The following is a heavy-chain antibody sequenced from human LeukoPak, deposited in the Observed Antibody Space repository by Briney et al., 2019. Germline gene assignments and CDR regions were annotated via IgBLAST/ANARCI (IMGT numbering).Heavy chain of an antibody. D-gene: IGHD3-10*01. J-gene: IGHJ5*02. CDR1: GGSLSGYS. CDR3: ARVSYYYGSGTS. Sequence: PSETLSLTCAVYGGSLSGYSWSWIRQPPGKGLEWIGEINYNATSSYNPSLKSRVTISVDTSKNQFSLKLSSVTAADTAVYYCARVSYYYGSGTSWGQGTLVTVSS. CDR2: INYNATS. V-gene: IGHV4-34*01.